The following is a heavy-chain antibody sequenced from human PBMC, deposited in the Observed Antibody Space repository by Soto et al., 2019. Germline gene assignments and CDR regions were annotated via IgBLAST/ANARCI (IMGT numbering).Heavy chain of an antibody. Sequence: GGSMRLSCAASGFTFSSYAMHWVRQAPGKGLEWVAVISYDGSNKYYADSVKGRFTISRDNSKNTLYLQMNSLRAEDTAVYYCARDLEQQLYYYYGMDVWGQGTTVTSP. V-gene: IGHV3-30-3*01. CDR3: ARDLEQQLYYYYGMDV. CDR1: GFTFSSYA. CDR2: ISYDGSNK. D-gene: IGHD6-13*01. J-gene: IGHJ6*02.